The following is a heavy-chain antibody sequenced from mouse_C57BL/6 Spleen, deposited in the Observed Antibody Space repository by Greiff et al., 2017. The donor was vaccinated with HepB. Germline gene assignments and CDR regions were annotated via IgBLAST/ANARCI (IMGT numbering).Heavy chain of an antibody. CDR1: GYSFTGYY. Sequence: EVQLVESGPELVKPGASVKISCKASGYSFTGYYMNWVKQSPEKSLEWIGEINPSTGGTTYNQKFKAKATLTVDKSSSTAYMQLKSLTSEDSAVYYCARSPLYYDYDDWYFDVWGTGTTVTVSS. CDR2: INPSTGGT. V-gene: IGHV1-42*01. D-gene: IGHD2-4*01. CDR3: ARSPLYYDYDDWYFDV. J-gene: IGHJ1*03.